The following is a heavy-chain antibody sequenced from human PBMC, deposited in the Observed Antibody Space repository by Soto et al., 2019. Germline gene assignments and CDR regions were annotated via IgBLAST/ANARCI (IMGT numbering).Heavy chain of an antibody. CDR3: ARRSRYYDFWSGDPGYYYYMDV. CDR2: INHSGST. D-gene: IGHD3-3*01. J-gene: IGHJ6*03. Sequence: SETLSLTCTVSGASISSSSHYWGWIRQPPGKGLEWIGSINHSGSTNYNPSLKSRVTISVDTSKNQFSLKLSSVTAADTAVYYCARRSRYYDFWSGDPGYYYYMDVWGKGTTVTVSS. V-gene: IGHV4-39*07. CDR1: GASISSSSHY.